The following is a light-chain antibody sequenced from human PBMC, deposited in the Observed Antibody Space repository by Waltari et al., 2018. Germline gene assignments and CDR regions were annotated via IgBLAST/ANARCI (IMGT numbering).Light chain of an antibody. CDR3: QQYYSTPRT. Sequence: DFVMTQSPDSLAVSLGERATINCMSSQTILDNADMSNYLAGYQHKPGQPPKLLISWAPARECGVPGGFNGSGAGTDFTLTISSRQAEDVAMYYCQQYYSTPRTFGQGTKVEVK. J-gene: IGKJ1*01. CDR1: QTILDNADMSNY. CDR2: WAP. V-gene: IGKV4-1*01.